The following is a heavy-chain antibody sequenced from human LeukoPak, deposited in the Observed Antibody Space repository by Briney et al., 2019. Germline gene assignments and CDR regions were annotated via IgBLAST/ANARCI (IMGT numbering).Heavy chain of an antibody. V-gene: IGHV4-59*01. D-gene: IGHD3-9*01. J-gene: IGHJ4*02. CDR2: IYYSGST. Sequence: PSETLSLTCTVSGGSISSYYWSWIRQPPGKGLEWIGYIYYSGSTNYNPSLKSRVTISVDTSKNQFSLKLSSVTAAGTAVYYCARDLVGYYFDYWGQGTLVTVSS. CDR1: GGSISSYY. CDR3: ARDLVGYYFDY.